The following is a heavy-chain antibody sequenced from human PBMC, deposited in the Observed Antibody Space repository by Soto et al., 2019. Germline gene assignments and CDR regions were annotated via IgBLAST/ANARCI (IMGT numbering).Heavy chain of an antibody. V-gene: IGHV1-69*12. CDR1: GGTFSNHA. Sequence: QVHLVQSGAEVKKPGSSVKVSCKASGGTFSNHAINWVRQAPGQGLEWMGRIIPIFTTTNYAQKFQGRVTITADESTITAYMELSSLKHDDTAVYYCAREVAADGTFREDVFDFWGQGTLVTVSS. J-gene: IGHJ3*01. CDR3: AREVAADGTFREDVFDF. CDR2: IIPIFTTT. D-gene: IGHD6-13*01.